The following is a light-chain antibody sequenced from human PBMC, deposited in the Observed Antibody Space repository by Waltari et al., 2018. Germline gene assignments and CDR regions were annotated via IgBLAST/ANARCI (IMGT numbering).Light chain of an antibody. V-gene: IGLV2-14*03. CDR1: SSDVGGYNY. CDR2: DVS. J-gene: IGLJ2*01. Sequence: QSALTQPASVSGSPGQSITISCTGTSSDVGGYNYVSWYQQHPGKAPKLMIYDVSNRPSGFSNRFSVSKSGNTASLTISGLQAEDEADYYCSSYTSSSTLVVFGGGTKLTVL. CDR3: SSYTSSSTLVV.